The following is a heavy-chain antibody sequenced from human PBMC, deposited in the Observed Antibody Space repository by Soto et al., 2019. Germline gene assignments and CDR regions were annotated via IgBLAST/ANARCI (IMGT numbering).Heavy chain of an antibody. CDR1: GFTFSDYY. V-gene: IGHV3-11*01. J-gene: IGHJ4*02. CDR2: ISSSDSII. CDR3: ARDLGYYDSSGYFDY. D-gene: IGHD3-22*01. Sequence: PGGSLRLSCAASGFTFSDYYMSWIRQAPGKGLEWVSYISSSDSIIYYADSVKGRFTISRDNAKNSLYLQMNSLRAKDTAVYYCARDLGYYDSSGYFDYWGQGTLVTVSS.